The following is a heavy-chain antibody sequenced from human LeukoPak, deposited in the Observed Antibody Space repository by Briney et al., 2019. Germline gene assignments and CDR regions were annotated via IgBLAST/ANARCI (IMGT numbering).Heavy chain of an antibody. V-gene: IGHV3-53*01. Sequence: GGSLSLSCAASGFDVSSNYMNWVRQAPGKGLEWVSILYSGGSTYYADSVKGRFTVSRDSSGNTLFLHMTRLKTEDTAVYFCARVGDHYHWYLDVWGRGTLVTVSS. CDR3: ARVGDHYHWYLDV. J-gene: IGHJ2*01. D-gene: IGHD3-10*01. CDR2: LYSGGST. CDR1: GFDVSSNY.